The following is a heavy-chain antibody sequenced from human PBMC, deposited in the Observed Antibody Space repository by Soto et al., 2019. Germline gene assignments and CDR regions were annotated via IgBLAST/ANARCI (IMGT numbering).Heavy chain of an antibody. J-gene: IGHJ4*02. CDR1: GGSFSGYY. D-gene: IGHD3-9*01. CDR2: IYYSGST. V-gene: IGHV4-59*01. CDR3: ARAQFNILTGYYIDY. Sequence: PSETLSLTCAVYGGSFSGYYWSWIRQPPGKGLEWIGYIYYSGSTNYNPSLKSRVTISVDTSKNQFSLKLRSVTTADTAVYYCARAQFNILTGYYIDYWGQGTLVTVSS.